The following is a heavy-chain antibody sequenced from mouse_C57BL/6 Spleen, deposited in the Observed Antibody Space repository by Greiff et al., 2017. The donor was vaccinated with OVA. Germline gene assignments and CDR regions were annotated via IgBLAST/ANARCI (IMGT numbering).Heavy chain of an antibody. V-gene: IGHV1-62-2*01. CDR1: GYTFTEYT. Sequence: VKLVESGAELVKPGASVKLSCKASGYTFTEYTIHWVKQRSGQGLEWIGWFYPGSGSIKYNEKFKDQATLTADKSSSTVYMELSRLTSEDSAVYFCARHEGEGCILRPFAYWGKGTLVTVSA. CDR3: ARHEGEGCILRPFAY. CDR2: FYPGSGSI. D-gene: IGHD1-2*01. J-gene: IGHJ3*01.